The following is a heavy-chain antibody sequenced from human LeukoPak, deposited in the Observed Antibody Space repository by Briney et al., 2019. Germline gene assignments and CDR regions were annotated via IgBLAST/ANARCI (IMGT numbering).Heavy chain of an antibody. Sequence: GESLQISCKGSGYSFTSYWIGWVRQMPGKGLEWMGIIYPGDSDTRCSPSFRGQVSISADKSISTAYLQWSGLKASDTAMYYCALAVAGTYFDYWGQGTLVTVSS. CDR3: ALAVAGTYFDY. V-gene: IGHV5-51*01. CDR2: IYPGDSDT. J-gene: IGHJ4*02. D-gene: IGHD6-19*01. CDR1: GYSFTSYW.